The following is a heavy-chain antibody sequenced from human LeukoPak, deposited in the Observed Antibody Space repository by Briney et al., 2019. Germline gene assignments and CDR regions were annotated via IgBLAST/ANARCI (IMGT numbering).Heavy chain of an antibody. Sequence: GGSLRLSCAASGFTVSSNYMSWVRQAPGKGLEWVSVIYSGGSTYYADSVKGRFTISRDNSKNTLYLQMNSLRAEDTAVYYCAREVPIAAGEFDYWGQGTLVTVSS. J-gene: IGHJ4*02. CDR1: GFTVSSNY. D-gene: IGHD6-25*01. V-gene: IGHV3-66*01. CDR3: AREVPIAAGEFDY. CDR2: IYSGGST.